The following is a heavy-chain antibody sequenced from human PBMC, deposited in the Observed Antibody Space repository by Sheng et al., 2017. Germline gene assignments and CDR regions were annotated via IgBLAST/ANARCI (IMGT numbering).Heavy chain of an antibody. CDR1: GGSISSSSYY. D-gene: IGHD2-2*01. J-gene: IGHJ5*02. CDR3: ALIIGYCSSTSCNWFDP. Sequence: QLQLQESGPGLVKPSETLSLTCTVSGGSISSSSYYWGWIRQPPGKGLEWIGSIYYSGSTYYNPSLKSRVTISVDTSKNQFSLKLSSVTAADTAVYYCALIIGYCSSTSCNWFDPGAREPLVTVSS. CDR2: IYYSGST. V-gene: IGHV4-39*07.